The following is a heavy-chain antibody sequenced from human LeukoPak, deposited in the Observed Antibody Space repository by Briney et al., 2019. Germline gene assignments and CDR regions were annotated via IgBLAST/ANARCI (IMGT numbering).Heavy chain of an antibody. CDR2: ISGGGGST. Sequence: PGGSLRLSCATSGFTFSTYAMSWVRQAPGKGLEWVSAISGGGGSTYYADSVKGRFTISRDDSKNTLHLQMNSLRAEDTAVYYCARGSKAGYGDSYYFDYWGQGTLVTVSS. J-gene: IGHJ4*02. V-gene: IGHV3-23*01. CDR1: GFTFSTYA. D-gene: IGHD4-17*01. CDR3: ARGSKAGYGDSYYFDY.